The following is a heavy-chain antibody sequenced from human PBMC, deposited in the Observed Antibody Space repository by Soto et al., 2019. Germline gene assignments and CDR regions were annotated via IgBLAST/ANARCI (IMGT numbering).Heavy chain of an antibody. J-gene: IGHJ4*02. V-gene: IGHV1-24*01. CDR1: GYTLTELS. CDR2: FDPEDGET. Sequence: GASVKVSCKVSGYTLTELSMHWVRQAPGKGLEWMGGFDPEDGETIYAQKFQGRVTMTEDTSTDTAYMELSSLRSEDTAVYYCATHDIVATCLDYWGQGTLVTVSS. CDR3: ATHDIVATCLDY. D-gene: IGHD5-12*01.